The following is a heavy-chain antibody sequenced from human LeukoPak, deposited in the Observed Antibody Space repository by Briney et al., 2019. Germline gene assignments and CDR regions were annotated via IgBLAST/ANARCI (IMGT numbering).Heavy chain of an antibody. V-gene: IGHV3-72*01. Sequence: PGGSLRLSCAASGFTFSDYYMDWVRQAPGKGLEWVGRIRNKAFSYTTEYAASVKGRFTISRDDSKDSLYMQMNSLKTEDTAVYYCARLIAADPQLDYWGQGTLVTVSS. CDR2: IRNKAFSYTT. CDR1: GFTFSDYY. J-gene: IGHJ4*02. D-gene: IGHD6-25*01. CDR3: ARLIAADPQLDY.